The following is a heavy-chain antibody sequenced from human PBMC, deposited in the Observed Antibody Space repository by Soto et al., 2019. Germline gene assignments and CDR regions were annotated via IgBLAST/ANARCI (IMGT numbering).Heavy chain of an antibody. V-gene: IGHV1-69*13. CDR2: IIPMFDST. J-gene: IGHJ6*02. CDR3: ARRVVVTSVRDIAYYYYGLDV. CDR1: GGTFSSYA. D-gene: IGHD2-21*02. Sequence: GASVKVSRKAFGGTFSSYAICWVRQAPGQGLEWMGGIIPMFDSTNYAQKFQGRVTITADESTSTAFMELSSLRSEDTAVYYCARRVVVTSVRDIAYYYYGLDVWGQGTTVTVSS.